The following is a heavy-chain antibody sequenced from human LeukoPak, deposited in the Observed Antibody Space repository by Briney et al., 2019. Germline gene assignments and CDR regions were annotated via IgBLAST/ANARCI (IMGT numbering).Heavy chain of an antibody. CDR1: GGSISSDDYY. V-gene: IGHV4-61*02. CDR2: IYSTGSA. J-gene: IGHJ6*03. CDR3: ARAHGDYNYYYYYIDV. Sequence: SETLCLTCTVSGGSISSDDYYWSWMRQPAGKGLEWIGRIYSTGSANYDPSLESRATISLDTSKSQFSLKLSSVTPADTAVSFCARAHGDYNYYYYYIDVWGKGTTVTASS. D-gene: IGHD4-17*01.